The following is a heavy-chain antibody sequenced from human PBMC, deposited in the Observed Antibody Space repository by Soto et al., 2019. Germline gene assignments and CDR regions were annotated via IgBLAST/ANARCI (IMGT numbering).Heavy chain of an antibody. CDR3: ARQGGYYYYGMDV. J-gene: IGHJ6*02. Sequence: QVPGKGLEWMGRIDPGDSNTNYSPSFQGHVTLSVDKSIGTVYLQWSSLKASDTATYYCARQGGYYYYGMDVWGQGTAVTVSS. CDR2: IDPGDSNT. D-gene: IGHD2-15*01. V-gene: IGHV5-10-1*01.